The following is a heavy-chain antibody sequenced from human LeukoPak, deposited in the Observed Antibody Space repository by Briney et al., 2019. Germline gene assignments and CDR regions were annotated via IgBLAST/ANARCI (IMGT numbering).Heavy chain of an antibody. J-gene: IGHJ4*02. V-gene: IGHV3-21*01. CDR2: ISSSSSYI. D-gene: IGHD3-3*01. CDR3: ARSATIFGIPDY. Sequence: GGSLRLSCAASGFTFSSYSMNWVRQAPGKGLEWVSSISSSSSYIYYADSVKGRFTISRDNAKNSLYLQMNSLRAEDTAVYYCARSATIFGIPDYWGQGTLVTVS. CDR1: GFTFSSYS.